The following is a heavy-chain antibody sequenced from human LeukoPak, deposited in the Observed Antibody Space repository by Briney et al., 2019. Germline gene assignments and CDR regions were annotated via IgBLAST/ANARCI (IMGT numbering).Heavy chain of an antibody. CDR1: GFTFSSYS. Sequence: GGSLRLSCAASGFTFSSYSMNWVRQAPGKGLEWVSSISSSSSYIYYADSVKGRFTISRDNAKNSLYLQMNSLRAEDAAVYYCARVEMATITSDHWGQGTLVTVSS. J-gene: IGHJ4*02. CDR2: ISSSSSYI. D-gene: IGHD5-24*01. CDR3: ARVEMATITSDH. V-gene: IGHV3-21*01.